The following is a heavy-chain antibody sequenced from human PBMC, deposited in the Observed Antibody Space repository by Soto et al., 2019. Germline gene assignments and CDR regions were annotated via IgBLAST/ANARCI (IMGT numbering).Heavy chain of an antibody. J-gene: IGHJ2*01. Sequence: QVQLVQSGAEVKKPGSSVKVSCKASGDTFSNFAFGWVRQAPGQGLEWMGWIIPIFGTTNHAQKFQDRVTISADESTSTAYMELRNLRSNDTAVYYCARPESRGAVAGYWYFNLWGRGTLVTVSP. CDR1: GDTFSNFA. CDR3: ARPESRGAVAGYWYFNL. V-gene: IGHV1-69*01. D-gene: IGHD6-19*01. CDR2: IIPIFGTT.